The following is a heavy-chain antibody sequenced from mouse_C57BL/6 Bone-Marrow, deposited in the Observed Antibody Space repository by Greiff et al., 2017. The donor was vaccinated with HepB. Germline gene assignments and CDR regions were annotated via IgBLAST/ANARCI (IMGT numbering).Heavy chain of an antibody. CDR3: AREGYDYDWWFAY. J-gene: IGHJ3*01. V-gene: IGHV1-26*01. D-gene: IGHD2-4*01. CDR1: GYTFTDYY. Sequence: EVQLQQSGPELVKPGASVKISCKASGYTFTDYYMNWVKQSHGKSLEWIGDINPNNGGTSYNQKFKGKATLTVDKSSSTAYMELRSLTSEDSAVYYCAREGYDYDWWFAYWGQGTLVTVSA. CDR2: INPNNGGT.